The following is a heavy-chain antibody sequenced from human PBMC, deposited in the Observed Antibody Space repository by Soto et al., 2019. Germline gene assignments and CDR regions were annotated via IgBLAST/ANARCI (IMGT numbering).Heavy chain of an antibody. CDR1: GGSMSSGIYY. CDR2: ISYSGTA. V-gene: IGHV4-30-4*01. CDR3: ATMGTPVTGLYYFDY. D-gene: IGHD4-17*01. Sequence: QVQLQESGPGLVKPSHTLSLTCTVSGGSMSSGIYYWSWIRQPPGKGLEWIAFISYSGTAHYSASLRSRVSISVDTSKNQFSLDLSSVTAADTAVYYCATMGTPVTGLYYFDYWGQGTLVTVSS. J-gene: IGHJ4*02.